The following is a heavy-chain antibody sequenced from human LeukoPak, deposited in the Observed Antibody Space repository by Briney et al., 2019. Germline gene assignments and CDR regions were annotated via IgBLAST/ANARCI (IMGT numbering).Heavy chain of an antibody. V-gene: IGHV1-2*02. CDR3: ARESGAAPAFDI. Sequence: ASVNVSCKASGYTFTDSYIHWVRQAPGQGLEWLGWINPETFKVEYAERFQGRVTMTRDTSISTAYMELSSLRSEDTAVYFCARESGAAPAFDIWGQGTLVTVSS. J-gene: IGHJ3*02. D-gene: IGHD1-26*01. CDR1: GYTFTDSY. CDR2: INPETFKV.